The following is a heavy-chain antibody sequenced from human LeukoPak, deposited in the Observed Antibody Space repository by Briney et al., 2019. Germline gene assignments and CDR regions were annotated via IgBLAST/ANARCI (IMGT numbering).Heavy chain of an antibody. CDR2: IKTDGSIT. V-gene: IGHV3-74*01. CDR3: ARWEYGSGSYYRRWFDP. D-gene: IGHD3-10*01. J-gene: IGHJ5*02. Sequence: PGGSLRLSCAASGFTFNKYWMDWVRQAPGKGLVWVSRIKTDGSITDYADSVKGRFTISRDNAKNTLYLQMNSLRAEDTAVYYCARWEYGSGSYYRRWFDPWGQGTLVTVSS. CDR1: GFTFNKYW.